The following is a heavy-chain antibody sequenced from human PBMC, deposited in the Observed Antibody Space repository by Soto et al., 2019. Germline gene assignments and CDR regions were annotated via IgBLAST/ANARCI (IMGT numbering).Heavy chain of an antibody. CDR2: ISGSGGST. CDR3: AKDPSSYGEHVFDY. J-gene: IGHJ4*02. D-gene: IGHD4-17*01. V-gene: IGHV3-23*01. Sequence: EVQLLESGGGLVQPGGSLRLSCAASGFTFSSYAMSWLHQAPGKGLEWVSAISGSGGSTYYADSVKGRFTISRDNSKNSLYLQMNSVRAEDTAVYYCAKDPSSYGEHVFDYWGQGTLVTVSS. CDR1: GFTFSSYA.